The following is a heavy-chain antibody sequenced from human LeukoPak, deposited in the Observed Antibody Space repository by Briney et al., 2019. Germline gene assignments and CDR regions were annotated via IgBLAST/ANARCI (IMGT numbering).Heavy chain of an antibody. CDR1: GFTFSSYS. Sequence: GGSLRLSCAASGFTFSSYSMNWVRQAPGKGLEWVSYISSSSSTIYYADSVKGRFTISRDNAKNSLYLQMNSLRAEDAAVYYCARVATGSYDWFDPWGQGTLVTVSS. CDR3: ARVATGSYDWFDP. J-gene: IGHJ5*02. V-gene: IGHV3-48*01. D-gene: IGHD3-10*01. CDR2: ISSSSSTI.